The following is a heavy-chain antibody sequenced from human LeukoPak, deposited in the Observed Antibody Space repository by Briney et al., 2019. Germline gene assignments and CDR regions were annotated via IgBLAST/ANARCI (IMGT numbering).Heavy chain of an antibody. Sequence: GASVKVSCKASGYTFTGYYMHWVRQAPGQGLEWMGWINPNSGGTNYAQKFQGRVTMTRDTSISTAYMELSRLRSDDTAVYYCARDINPGGVTTYCYWGQGTLVTVSS. V-gene: IGHV1-2*02. J-gene: IGHJ4*02. CDR2: INPNSGGT. CDR3: ARDINPGGVTTYCY. D-gene: IGHD4-17*01. CDR1: GYTFTGYY.